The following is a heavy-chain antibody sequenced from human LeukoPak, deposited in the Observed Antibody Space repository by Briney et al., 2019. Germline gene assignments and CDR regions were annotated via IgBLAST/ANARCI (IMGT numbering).Heavy chain of an antibody. Sequence: PGGSLRLSCAASGFTFSSYSMNWVRQAPGKGLEWVSSISKDSTYIYYADSVRGRFTISRYNAKSSLYLQMNSLRAEDTAVYYCARAGITMVRGHLDYWGQGTLVTVSS. J-gene: IGHJ4*02. CDR2: ISKDSTYI. CDR1: GFTFSSYS. V-gene: IGHV3-21*04. D-gene: IGHD3-10*01. CDR3: ARAGITMVRGHLDY.